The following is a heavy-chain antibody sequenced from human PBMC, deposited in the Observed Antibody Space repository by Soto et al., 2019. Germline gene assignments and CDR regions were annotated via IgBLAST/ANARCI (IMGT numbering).Heavy chain of an antibody. CDR1: SGSISSSNW. V-gene: IGHV4-4*02. D-gene: IGHD6-6*01. CDR2: IYHSGST. J-gene: IGHJ6*02. CDR3: ARAGYSSSWAWGTYYGMDV. Sequence: SETLSLTCAVSSGSISSSNWWSWVRQPPGKGLEWIGEIYHSGSTNYNPSLKSRVTISVDKSKNQFSLKLSSVTAADTAVYYCARAGYSSSWAWGTYYGMDVWGQGTTVTVSS.